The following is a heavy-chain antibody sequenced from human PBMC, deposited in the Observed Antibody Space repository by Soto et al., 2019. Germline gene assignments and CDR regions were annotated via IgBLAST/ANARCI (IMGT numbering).Heavy chain of an antibody. CDR1: GFTFSNAW. V-gene: IGHV3-15*01. D-gene: IGHD5-12*01. J-gene: IGHJ4*02. Sequence: EVQLVESGGGLVKPGGSLRLSCAASGFTFSNAWMSWVRQAPGKGLEWVGRIKSKTDGGTTDYTAPVKGRFTISRDDSKNTLYLQMNSLKTEDTAVYYCTTSPPPYRYGGYHFDYWGQGTLVTVSS. CDR2: IKSKTDGGTT. CDR3: TTSPPPYRYGGYHFDY.